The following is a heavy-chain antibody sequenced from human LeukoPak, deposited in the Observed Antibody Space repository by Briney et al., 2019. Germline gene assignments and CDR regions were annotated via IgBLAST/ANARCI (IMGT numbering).Heavy chain of an antibody. D-gene: IGHD3-9*01. CDR1: GFTFSSYA. J-gene: IGHJ4*02. Sequence: GGSLRLSCAASGFTFSSYAIQWVRQAPGKGLEWVAVISYDGSNKYYADSVKGRFTISRDNSKNTVYLQMNSLRAEDTAVYYCARDRYYDILTGPREGFDYWGQGTLVTVSS. CDR2: ISYDGSNK. V-gene: IGHV3-30-3*01. CDR3: ARDRYYDILTGPREGFDY.